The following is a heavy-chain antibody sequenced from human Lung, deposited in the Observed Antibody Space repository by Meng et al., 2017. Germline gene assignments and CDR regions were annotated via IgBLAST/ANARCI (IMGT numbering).Heavy chain of an antibody. CDR1: GGSVSDYY. V-gene: IGHV4-34*01. CDR2: INHSGST. J-gene: IGHJ4*02. CDR3: AGGPTTMAHDFDY. D-gene: IGHD4-11*01. Sequence: QVQLQQWGAGLLKPSETLSLTVVVSGGSVSDYYWSWIRQPPGKGLEWIGEINHSGSTNYNPSLESRATISVDTSQNNLSLKLSSVTAADSAVYYCAGGPTTMAHDFDYWGQGTLVTVSS.